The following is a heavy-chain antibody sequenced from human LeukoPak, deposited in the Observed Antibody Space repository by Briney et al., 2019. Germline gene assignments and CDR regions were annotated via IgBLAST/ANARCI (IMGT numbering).Heavy chain of an antibody. D-gene: IGHD6-13*01. V-gene: IGHV3-21*01. J-gene: IGHJ3*02. CDR2: ISSSSSYI. Sequence: PGGSLRLSCEASGFNFSTYTMNWVRQAPGKGLEWVSSISSSSSYIYYADSVKGRFTISRDNAKNSLYLQMNSLRAEDTAVYYCARDSRSLSSSWKHDAFDIWGQGTMVTVSS. CDR1: GFNFSTYT. CDR3: ARDSRSLSSSWKHDAFDI.